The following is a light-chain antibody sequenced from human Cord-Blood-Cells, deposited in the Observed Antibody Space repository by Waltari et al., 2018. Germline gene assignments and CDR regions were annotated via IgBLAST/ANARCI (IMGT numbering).Light chain of an antibody. Sequence: QSALTQPASVSGSPGQSITISCTGTSSDVGSYNLVSWYQQHPGKAPKLMSYGGSKWPSGGSKRFTGSKSGNTASLTISGLQAEDEADYYGCSYAGSVVFGGGTKLTVL. CDR1: SSDVGSYNL. J-gene: IGLJ2*01. CDR2: GGS. V-gene: IGLV2-23*01. CDR3: CSYAGSVV.